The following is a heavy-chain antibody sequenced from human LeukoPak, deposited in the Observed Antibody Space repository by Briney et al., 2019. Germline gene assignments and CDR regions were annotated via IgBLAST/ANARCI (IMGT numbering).Heavy chain of an antibody. CDR3: KIGYYDSSGYYPTLHY. CDR1: GFTFSSYA. CDR2: ISGSGGST. Sequence: QPGGSLRLSCAASGFTFSSYAMSWVRQAPGKGLEWVSAISGSGGSTYYADSVKGRFTISRDNSKNTLYLQMNGLRAEDTAVYYCKIGYYDSSGYYPTLHYWGQGTLVTVSS. D-gene: IGHD3-22*01. V-gene: IGHV3-23*01. J-gene: IGHJ4*02.